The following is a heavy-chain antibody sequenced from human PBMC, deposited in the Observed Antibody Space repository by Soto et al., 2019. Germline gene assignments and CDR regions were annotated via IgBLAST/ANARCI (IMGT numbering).Heavy chain of an antibody. D-gene: IGHD2-2*01. CDR3: AREYCSSTSCYSNTYYYGMDV. J-gene: IGHJ6*02. V-gene: IGHV1-2*04. CDR1: GYTFTGYH. CDR2: INPNSGGT. Sequence: ASVKVSCKASGYTFTGYHMHWVRQAPGQGLEWMGWINPNSGGTNYAQKYQGWVTMTRDTSISTAYMELSRLRSDDTAVYYCAREYCSSTSCYSNTYYYGMDVWGHGTTVTVSS.